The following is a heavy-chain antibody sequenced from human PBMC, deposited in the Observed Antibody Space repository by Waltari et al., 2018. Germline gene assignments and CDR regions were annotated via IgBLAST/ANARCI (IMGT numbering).Heavy chain of an antibody. CDR3: AHSSLDSSGYYNAEYFQH. Sequence: QIPLKESGPTLVKPTQPLTLTSPFSAFSLSTSRVGRGWIRQPPEQDLEWLALIYWNDDKRYSPSLKSRLTITKDTSKNQVVLTMTNMDPVDTATYYCAHSSLDSSGYYNAEYFQHWGQGTLVTVSS. J-gene: IGHJ1*01. D-gene: IGHD3-22*01. CDR1: AFSLSTSRVG. CDR2: IYWNDDK. V-gene: IGHV2-5*01.